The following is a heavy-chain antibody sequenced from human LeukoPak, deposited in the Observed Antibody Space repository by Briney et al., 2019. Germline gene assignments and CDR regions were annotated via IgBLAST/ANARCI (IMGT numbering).Heavy chain of an antibody. CDR2: ISSSGACI. CDR1: GFTFGSFS. V-gene: IGHV3-21*01. D-gene: IGHD2-15*01. J-gene: IGHJ4*02. Sequence: PGGSLRLSCAASGFTFGSFSMTWVRQAPGKGLEWVSSISSSGACIYYADSVKGRFTISRDNAKNSLYLQVNSLRAEDTAVYYCARDPGRSGGSCYSDYWGQGTLVTVSS. CDR3: ARDPGRSGGSCYSDY.